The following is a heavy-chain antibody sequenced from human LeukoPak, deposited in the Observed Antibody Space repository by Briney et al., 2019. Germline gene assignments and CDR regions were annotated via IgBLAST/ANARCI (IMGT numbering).Heavy chain of an antibody. V-gene: IGHV3-21*01. J-gene: IGHJ3*02. CDR2: ISSSSSYI. CDR3: ARDGYDSSGYYSGIWAFDI. Sequence: GGSLRLSCAASGFTFSSYSMNWVRQAPGKGLEWVSSISSSSSYIYYADSVKGRFTISRDNAKNSLYLQMNSLRAEDTAVYYCARDGYDSSGYYSGIWAFDIWGQGTMVTVSS. D-gene: IGHD3-22*01. CDR1: GFTFSSYS.